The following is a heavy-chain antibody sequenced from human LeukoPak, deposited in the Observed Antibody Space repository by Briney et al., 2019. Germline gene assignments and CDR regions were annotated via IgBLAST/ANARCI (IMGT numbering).Heavy chain of an antibody. CDR2: ISYDGSNK. CDR1: GFAFSSYG. Sequence: PGGSLRLSCAASGFAFSSYGMHWVRQAPGKGLEWVAVISYDGSNKYYADSVKGRFTISRDNSKNTLYLQMNSLRAEDTAVYYCAKVGSSAAARGAFDIWGQGTMVTVSS. J-gene: IGHJ3*02. D-gene: IGHD6-13*01. V-gene: IGHV3-30*18. CDR3: AKVGSSAAARGAFDI.